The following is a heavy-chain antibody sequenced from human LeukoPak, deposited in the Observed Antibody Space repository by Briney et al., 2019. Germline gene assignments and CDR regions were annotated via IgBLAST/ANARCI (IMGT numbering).Heavy chain of an antibody. V-gene: IGHV1-8*03. J-gene: IGHJ4*02. D-gene: IGHD5-12*01. CDR2: MNPNSGST. Sequence: ASVKVSCKASGYTFTSYDINWVRQAAGQGLEWMGWMNPNSGSTGYAQKFQGRVTITRNTSISTAYMELSGLRSEDTAVYYCARGRSTGYPYYFEYWGQGTLVTVSS. CDR1: GYTFTSYD. CDR3: ARGRSTGYPYYFEY.